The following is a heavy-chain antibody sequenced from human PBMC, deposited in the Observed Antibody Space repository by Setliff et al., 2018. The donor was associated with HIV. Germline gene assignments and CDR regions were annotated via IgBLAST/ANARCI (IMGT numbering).Heavy chain of an antibody. J-gene: IGHJ3*02. V-gene: IGHV4-59*11. CDR3: ARALAYCGADCPEDAFDI. D-gene: IGHD2-21*01. CDR1: GGSISSHY. Sequence: PSETLSLTCTVSGGSISSHYWNWIRQPPGKGLEWLAYVYYSGSTNYNPSLKSRVTISVDSSKNHFSLRLHSLTAADTAVYYCARALAYCGADCPEDAFDIWGQGTLVTVSS. CDR2: VYYSGST.